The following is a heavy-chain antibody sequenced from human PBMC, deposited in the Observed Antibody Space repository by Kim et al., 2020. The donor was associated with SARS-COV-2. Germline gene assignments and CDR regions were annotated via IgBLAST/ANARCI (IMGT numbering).Heavy chain of an antibody. D-gene: IGHD3-22*01. CDR2: IYPGDSDT. V-gene: IGHV5-51*01. J-gene: IGHJ4*02. Sequence: GESLKISCQGSGYSFTTYWIGWVRQMPGKGLEWMGIIYPGDSDTRYSPSFQGQVTISADKSINTAYLQWSSLKASDTAMYYCSRRLSYNYDSSGYLNFDYGGQGTLVTVS. CDR1: GYSFTTYW. CDR3: SRRLSYNYDSSGYLNFDY.